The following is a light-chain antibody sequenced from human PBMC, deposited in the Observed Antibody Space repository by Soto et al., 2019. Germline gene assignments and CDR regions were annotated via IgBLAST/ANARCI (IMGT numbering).Light chain of an antibody. CDR1: QTLSTNS. J-gene: IGKJ3*01. CDR2: AAS. Sequence: EIVLTQSPGTLSLSPGERATLSCSASQTLSTNSIAWYQQRPGQTPRLLIYAASTRDTDIPDRFNGSGSGTDFALTISRLEPEDFALNYCQQYNDSPLTFGPGTKVDGK. V-gene: IGKV3-20*01. CDR3: QQYNDSPLT.